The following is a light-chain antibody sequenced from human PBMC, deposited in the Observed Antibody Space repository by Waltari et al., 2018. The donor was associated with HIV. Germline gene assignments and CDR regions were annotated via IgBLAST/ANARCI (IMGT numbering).Light chain of an antibody. V-gene: IGKV4-1*01. CDR2: WVS. CDR1: HNILYSSTNKNF. J-gene: IGKJ4*01. CDR3: QQYYSTPLT. Sequence: DIVITQSPASLAVSLCERATINCKSSHNILYSSTNKNFLSWYQQKPAQPPKLLLYWVSTRDYGVPDRFSGSRSGTDFTLTISRLQAEDVAIYYCQQYYSTPLTFGGGTKVE.